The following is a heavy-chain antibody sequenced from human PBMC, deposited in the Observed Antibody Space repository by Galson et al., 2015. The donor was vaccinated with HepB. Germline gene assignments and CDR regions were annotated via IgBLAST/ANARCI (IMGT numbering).Heavy chain of an antibody. J-gene: IGHJ6*02. Sequence: SLRLSCAISGFTFNDAWLNWVRQAPGKGLEWVGRIKSKSDGGTTDYAAPVKGRFTISRDDSENTLYLQMSSLKTEGTAVYYCTTGDTAVVMRGSYYYYAMDVWGQGATVTVSS. CDR3: TTGDTAVVMRGSYYYYAMDV. CDR2: IKSKSDGGTT. D-gene: IGHD4-23*01. CDR1: GFTFNDAW. V-gene: IGHV3-15*01.